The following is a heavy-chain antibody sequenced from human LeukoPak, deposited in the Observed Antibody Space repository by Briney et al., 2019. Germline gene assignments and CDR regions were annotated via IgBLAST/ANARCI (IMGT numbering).Heavy chain of an antibody. V-gene: IGHV3-7*03. J-gene: IGHJ6*02. D-gene: IGHD2-15*01. CDR2: INNNGNVK. CDR1: GFTFSSYW. Sequence: PGRSLRLSCAASGFTFSSYWMNWAREAPGRGLEWVASINNNGNVKFYVESLKGRFPIPRDNAKNSLHLQMRTLRAEDTAVYFCARGGRLDVWGQGATVTVSS. CDR3: ARGGRLDV.